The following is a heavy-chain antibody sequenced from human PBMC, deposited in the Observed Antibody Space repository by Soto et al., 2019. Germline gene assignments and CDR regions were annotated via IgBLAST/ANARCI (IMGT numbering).Heavy chain of an antibody. J-gene: IGHJ4*02. V-gene: IGHV1-69*12. CDR2: IIPIFGTA. CDR1: GGTFSSYA. CDR3: ASRVTYCGGDCYDRDDY. D-gene: IGHD2-21*02. Sequence: QVQLVQSGAEVKKPGSSVKVPCKASGGTFSSYAISWVRQAPGQGLEWMGGIIPIFGTANYAQKFQGRVTITADESTSTAYMELSSLRSEDTAVYYCASRVTYCGGDCYDRDDYWGQGTLVTVSS.